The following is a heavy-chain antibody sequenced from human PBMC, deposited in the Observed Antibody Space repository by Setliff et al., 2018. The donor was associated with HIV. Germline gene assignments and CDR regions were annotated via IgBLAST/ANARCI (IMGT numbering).Heavy chain of an antibody. V-gene: IGHV3-72*01. J-gene: IGHJ3*01. Sequence: GGSLRLSCTASGFIFSDHLMDLVRQAPGKGLEWIARIRRKAQSYTTEYAASVGGIFTISRDDSNDSLYLQMNSLKTEDTALYYCSRDTSRGDRSAFDLWGQGTMVTVSS. CDR1: GFIFSDHL. D-gene: IGHD4-17*01. CDR2: IRRKAQSYTT. CDR3: SRDTSRGDRSAFDL.